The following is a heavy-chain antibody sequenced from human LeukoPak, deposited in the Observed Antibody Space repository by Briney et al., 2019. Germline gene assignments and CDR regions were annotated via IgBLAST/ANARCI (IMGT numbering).Heavy chain of an antibody. Sequence: GVSLRLSCVASGFSFSTYSMSWVRQAPGKGLEWVSSIRSSSDYIYYTGAVKGRFTISRDNADNSLYLQMNSLRAEDTAVYYCAREKGSLIRGVSPRLKHFDYWGQGTLVTVSS. CDR2: IRSSSDYI. J-gene: IGHJ4*02. V-gene: IGHV3-21*01. CDR1: GFSFSTYS. CDR3: AREKGSLIRGVSPRLKHFDY. D-gene: IGHD3-10*01.